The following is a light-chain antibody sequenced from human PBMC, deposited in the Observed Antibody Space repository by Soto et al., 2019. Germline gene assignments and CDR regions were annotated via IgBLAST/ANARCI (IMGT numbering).Light chain of an antibody. CDR2: GAS. J-gene: IGKJ2*01. Sequence: EIVMTQSPATLSVSPGERATLSCRASQSVSSNLAWYQQKPGQAPRLLIYGASTRATGNPARFSGSGSGTEFTLTISSLQSEDFEVDYCQQYNNWPQYTFGQGTKLEIK. CDR3: QQYNNWPQYT. V-gene: IGKV3-15*01. CDR1: QSVSSN.